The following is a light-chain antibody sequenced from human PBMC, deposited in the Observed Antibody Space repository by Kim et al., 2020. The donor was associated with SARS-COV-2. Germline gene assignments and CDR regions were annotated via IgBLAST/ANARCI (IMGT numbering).Light chain of an antibody. CDR2: LNSDGSH. CDR1: SGHSRYG. CDR3: QTWDTGIRV. Sequence: QPVLTQSPSASASLGASVKLTCTLSSGHSRYGIAWHQQQPEKGPRYLMKLNSDGSHTKGDGIPDRFSGSSSGAERYLTISSRQSEDEADYYCQTWDTGIRVFGGGTQLTVL. J-gene: IGLJ3*02. V-gene: IGLV4-69*01.